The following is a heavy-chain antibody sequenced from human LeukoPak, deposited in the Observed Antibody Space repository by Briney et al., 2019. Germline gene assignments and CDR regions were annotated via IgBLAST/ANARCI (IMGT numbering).Heavy chain of an antibody. J-gene: IGHJ5*02. Sequence: GESLKISCKGSEYSFTSYWIGWVRQMPGKGLEWMGIIYPGDSNARYSPSFQGQVSISVDTSISTAYLQWSSLKASDTAMYYCARQTGYSSFNWFDPWGQGTLVTVSS. D-gene: IGHD6-13*01. CDR3: ARQTGYSSFNWFDP. CDR2: IYPGDSNA. V-gene: IGHV5-51*01. CDR1: EYSFTSYW.